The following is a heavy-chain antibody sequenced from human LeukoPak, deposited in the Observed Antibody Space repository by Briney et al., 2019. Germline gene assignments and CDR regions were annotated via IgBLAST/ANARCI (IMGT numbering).Heavy chain of an antibody. D-gene: IGHD3-10*01. CDR2: SSSSGSTI. CDR1: GFTLSDYY. CDR3: ARDMLYGSGSYYNPVLDY. J-gene: IGHJ4*02. Sequence: GGSLRLSCAASGFTLSDYYMSWIRQAPGKGLEWVSYSSSSGSTIYYADSVKGRFTISRDSSKNTLYLQMNSLRAEDTAVYYCARDMLYGSGSYYNPVLDYWGQGTLVTVSS. V-gene: IGHV3-11*04.